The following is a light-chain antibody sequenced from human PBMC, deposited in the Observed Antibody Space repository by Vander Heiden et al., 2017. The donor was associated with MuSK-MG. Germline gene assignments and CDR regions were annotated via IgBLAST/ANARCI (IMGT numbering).Light chain of an antibody. CDR3: SSNVGGHTFGVV. J-gene: IGLJ2*01. CDR1: SSDVGYYKY. Sequence: QSALTQPRSVSGSPGQSVTISCTGSSSDVGYYKYVSWYQQNPGKAPKLMSCDVFKRPSGVPDRFSGSRSGNTASLTISGLQAEDEGDYYCSSNVGGHTFGVVFGGGTKLIVL. CDR2: DVF. V-gene: IGLV2-11*01.